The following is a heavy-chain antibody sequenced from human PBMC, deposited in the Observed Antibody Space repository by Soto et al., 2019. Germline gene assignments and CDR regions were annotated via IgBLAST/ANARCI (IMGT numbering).Heavy chain of an antibody. CDR3: ARGGYDLLTGYYGAEDY. D-gene: IGHD3-9*01. J-gene: IGHJ4*02. V-gene: IGHV1-69*02. Sequence: QVQLVQSGAEVKKPGSSVKVSCKASGGTFSSYTISWVRQAPGQGLEWMGRIIPILGIANYAQKFQGRVTITADKSTSTAYRELSSLRSQDTAVYYCARGGYDLLTGYYGAEDYWGQGTLVTVSS. CDR1: GGTFSSYT. CDR2: IIPILGIA.